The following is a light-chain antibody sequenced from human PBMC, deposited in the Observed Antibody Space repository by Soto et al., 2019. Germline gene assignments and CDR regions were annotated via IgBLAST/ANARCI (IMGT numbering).Light chain of an antibody. V-gene: IGKV3-15*01. CDR1: QSVSSN. Sequence: EIVMTQSPATLSVSPGERATFSCRASQSVSSNLAWYQQKPGQAPRLLIYGASTRATGIPARFSGSGSGTEFTLTISSLKSEDFAVYYCQQYNNWPPMYTFGQGTKLEIK. CDR2: GAS. CDR3: QQYNNWPPMYT. J-gene: IGKJ2*01.